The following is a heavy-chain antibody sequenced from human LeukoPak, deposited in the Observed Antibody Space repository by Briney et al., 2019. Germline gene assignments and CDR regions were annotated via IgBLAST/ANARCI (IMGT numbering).Heavy chain of an antibody. J-gene: IGHJ6*04. CDR1: GGSISSSSYY. V-gene: IGHV4-39*01. Sequence: SETLSLTCTVSGGSISSSSYYWGWIRQPPGKGLEWIGSIYYSGSTYYNPSLKSRVTISVDTSKNQFSLKLSSVTAADTAVYYCARQRPVRFYSSSSWMDVWGKGTTVTVSS. CDR3: ARQRPVRFYSSSSWMDV. CDR2: IYYSGST. D-gene: IGHD6-13*01.